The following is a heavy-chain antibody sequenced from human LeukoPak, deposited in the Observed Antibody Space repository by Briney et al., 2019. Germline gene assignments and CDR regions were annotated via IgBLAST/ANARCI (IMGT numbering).Heavy chain of an antibody. D-gene: IGHD6-13*01. CDR2: IKSKTDGETI. Sequence: GGSLRLSCAASGFSFSKAWMSWVRRAPGKGLEWVGRIKSKTDGETIQYAAPVEGRFTISRDDSKNTLDLQMNSLKTEDTAVYYCTTDSRTAAPPHFDYWGQGSLVTVSS. J-gene: IGHJ4*02. CDR1: GFSFSKAW. V-gene: IGHV3-15*01. CDR3: TTDSRTAAPPHFDY.